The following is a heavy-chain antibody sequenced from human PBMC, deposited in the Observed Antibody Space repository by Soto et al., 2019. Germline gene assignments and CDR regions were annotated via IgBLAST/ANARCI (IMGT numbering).Heavy chain of an antibody. Sequence: QVQLQQWGAGLLKPSETLSLTCAVYGGSFSGYYWSWILQPPGKGLEWIGEINHSGSTNYNPSLKSRVTISVDTSKNQFSLKLSSVTAADTAVYYCASAGSSWSWFDPWGQGTLVTVSS. CDR1: GGSFSGYY. V-gene: IGHV4-34*01. CDR2: INHSGST. J-gene: IGHJ5*02. D-gene: IGHD6-13*01. CDR3: ASAGSSWSWFDP.